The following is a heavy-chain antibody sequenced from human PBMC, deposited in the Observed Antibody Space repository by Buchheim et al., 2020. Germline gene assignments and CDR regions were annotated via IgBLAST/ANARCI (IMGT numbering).Heavy chain of an antibody. CDR3: ARVSRYYDILASHSRDYYYYYMDV. D-gene: IGHD3-9*01. Sequence: EVQLVESGGGLVQPGGSLRLSCEVFGFTLSSYEMNWVRQAPGKGSEWVSYISSSGNNIYYGDSVKGRLTTSRDNAKNSLYLQMNSLRAEDTAIYYCARVSRYYDILASHSRDYYYYYMDVWGEGT. CDR1: GFTLSSYE. CDR2: ISSSGNNI. J-gene: IGHJ6*03. V-gene: IGHV3-48*03.